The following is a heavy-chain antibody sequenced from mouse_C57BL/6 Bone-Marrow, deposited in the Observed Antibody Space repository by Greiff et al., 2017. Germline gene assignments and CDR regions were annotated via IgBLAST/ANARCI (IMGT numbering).Heavy chain of an antibody. D-gene: IGHD2-2*01. CDR1: GFNIKDDY. CDR3: TTALWLRRNY. J-gene: IGHJ2*01. V-gene: IGHV14-4*01. CDR2: IDPENGDT. Sequence: VQLKQSGAELVRPGASVKLSCTASGFNIKDDYMHWVKQRPEQGLEWIGWIDPENGDTEYASKFQGKATITADTSSNTADLQLSSLTSEDTAVYYCTTALWLRRNYWGQGTTLTVSS.